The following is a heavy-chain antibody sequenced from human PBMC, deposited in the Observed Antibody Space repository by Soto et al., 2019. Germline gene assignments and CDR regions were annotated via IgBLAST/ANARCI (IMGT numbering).Heavy chain of an antibody. V-gene: IGHV4-38-2*02. CDR1: GYSSRSGSY. D-gene: IGHD6-19*01. CDR2: IYHGGTT. J-gene: IGHJ4*01. CDR3: ARVHVMVVAGSTFDY. Sequence: LSLTCTVSGYSSRSGSYWAWIRQPPGKGPEWIASIYHGGTTFYNPSLKSRITISVDTSNNQFSLKLTSVTAADTAVYYCARVHVMVVAGSTFDYWGHGTLVTVSS.